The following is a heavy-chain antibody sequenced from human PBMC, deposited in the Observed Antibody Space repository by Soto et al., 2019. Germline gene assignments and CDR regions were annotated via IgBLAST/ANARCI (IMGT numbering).Heavy chain of an antibody. CDR2: ISYDGNNK. CDR3: ARGPSYSDSYFDH. J-gene: IGHJ4*02. D-gene: IGHD4-17*01. V-gene: IGHV3-30*04. CDR1: EFTFSNYA. Sequence: TGRSLRLSCAASEFTFSNYAMHWVRQAPGKGLQWLAVISYDGNNKYYADSVEGRFTISRDNSKNTVYLQMNSLRLEDTAVYYCARGPSYSDSYFDHWGQGTLVTVSS.